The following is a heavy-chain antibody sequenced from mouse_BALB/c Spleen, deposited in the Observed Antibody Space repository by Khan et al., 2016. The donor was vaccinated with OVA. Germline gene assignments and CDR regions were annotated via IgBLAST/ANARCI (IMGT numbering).Heavy chain of an antibody. CDR2: VAPGRGTT. D-gene: IGHD2-4*01. V-gene: IGHV1S41*01. CDR3: ARSYDYGNGRYALDD. Sequence: DLVKPGASVKLSCKASGYTFTSYWISWIKERPGQGLEWIGRVAPGRGTTSFNEMFKAKSTLTIDTSSRTAYLQLSSLSSGDSAVYYCARSYDYGNGRYALDDWGQGTSLTVSS. CDR1: GYTFTSYW. J-gene: IGHJ4*01.